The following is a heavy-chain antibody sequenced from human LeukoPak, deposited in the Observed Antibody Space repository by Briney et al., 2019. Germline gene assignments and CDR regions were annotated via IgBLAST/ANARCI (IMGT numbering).Heavy chain of an antibody. CDR1: GYTFTNYY. V-gene: IGHV1-46*01. CDR2: ITPSGGST. D-gene: IGHD6-19*01. Sequence: GASVKVSCKASGYTFTNYYMHWVRQAPGQGLEWLGLITPSGGSTWYAQKFQGRVTITRNTSISTAYMELSSLRSEDTAVYYCARGRLTSGWYNWGQGTLVTVSS. J-gene: IGHJ4*02. CDR3: ARGRLTSGWYN.